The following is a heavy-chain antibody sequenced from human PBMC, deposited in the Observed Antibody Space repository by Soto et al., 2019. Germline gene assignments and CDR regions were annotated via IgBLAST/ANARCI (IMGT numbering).Heavy chain of an antibody. V-gene: IGHV1-69*04. CDR2: ISPILGIA. Sequence: AVKGSCKASGGTFSSDTISWVRQAPGQGLEWMGRISPILGIANYGQKFQGRVTMTADKSTSTAYMELSSLRSEDTAVYYCARDAGFSGKEECYMDVWRKGTTVTVFS. J-gene: IGHJ6*03. D-gene: IGHD6-25*01. CDR1: GGTFSSDT. CDR3: ARDAGFSGKEECYMDV.